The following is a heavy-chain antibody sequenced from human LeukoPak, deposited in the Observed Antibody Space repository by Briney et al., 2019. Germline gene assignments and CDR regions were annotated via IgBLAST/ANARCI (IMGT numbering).Heavy chain of an antibody. CDR3: AKGDYAFWSGPPGYYYYGMDV. CDR2: ISGSGGST. V-gene: IGHV3-23*01. J-gene: IGHJ6*02. D-gene: IGHD3-3*01. Sequence: GGSLRLSCAASGFTFSSYAMSWVRQAPGKGLEWVSAISGSGGSTYYADSVKGRFTISRDNSKNTLYLQMNSLRAEDTAVYYCAKGDYAFWSGPPGYYYYGMDVWGQGTTVPVSS. CDR1: GFTFSSYA.